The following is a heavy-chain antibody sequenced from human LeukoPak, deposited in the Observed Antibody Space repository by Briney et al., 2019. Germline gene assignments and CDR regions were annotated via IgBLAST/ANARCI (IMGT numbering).Heavy chain of an antibody. Sequence: PGGSLRLSCAASGFTFSSYAMSWVRQAPGKGLEWVSTISGSGISTYYADSVKGRFTISRDNSKNTLYLQMNSLRAEDTALYYCAKDLQYSLDYWGQGILVAVSS. D-gene: IGHD5-24*01. J-gene: IGHJ4*02. CDR2: ISGSGIST. CDR3: AKDLQYSLDY. CDR1: GFTFSSYA. V-gene: IGHV3-23*01.